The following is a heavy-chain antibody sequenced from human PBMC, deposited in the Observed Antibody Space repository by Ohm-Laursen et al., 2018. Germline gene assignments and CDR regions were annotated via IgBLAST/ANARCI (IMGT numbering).Heavy chain of an antibody. Sequence: SLRLSCTASGFTFDDYAMHWVRQAPGKGLEWVAVISYDGSNKYYADSVKGRFTISRDNSKNTLYLQMNSLRAEDTAVYYCAKSLKWLAYFDYWGQGTLVTVSS. CDR2: ISYDGSNK. CDR1: GFTFDDYA. CDR3: AKSLKWLAYFDY. D-gene: IGHD6-19*01. V-gene: IGHV3-30*18. J-gene: IGHJ4*02.